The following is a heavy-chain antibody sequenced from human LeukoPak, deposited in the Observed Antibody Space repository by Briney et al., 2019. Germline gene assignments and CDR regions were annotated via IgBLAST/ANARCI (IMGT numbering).Heavy chain of an antibody. D-gene: IGHD3-3*01. V-gene: IGHV3-30*18. CDR2: ISSDGSIK. CDR3: VKEYHSRGFGAYFDY. CDR1: KFTFSHYG. Sequence: GGSLRLSCTASKFTFSHYGLQWVRQAPGKGLEWVAVISSDGSIKVYADSVKGRFTLSRDNSINTVDLQMNSLRAEDTAVYYCVKEYHSRGFGAYFDYWGQGTLVTVSS. J-gene: IGHJ4*02.